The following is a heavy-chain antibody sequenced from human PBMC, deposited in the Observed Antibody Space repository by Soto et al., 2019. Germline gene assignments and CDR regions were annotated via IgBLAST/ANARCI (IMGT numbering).Heavy chain of an antibody. CDR3: ASPQQRAGIFRGGWVAFDI. J-gene: IGHJ3*02. CDR2: ISSSSSTI. Sequence: GGSLRLSCAASGFTFSSYSMNWVRQAPGKGLEWVSYISSSSSTIYYADSVKGRFTISRDNAKNSLYLQMNSLRDEDTAVYYCASPQQRAGIFRGGWVAFDIWGQGTMVTVSS. CDR1: GFTFSSYS. D-gene: IGHD6-19*01. V-gene: IGHV3-48*02.